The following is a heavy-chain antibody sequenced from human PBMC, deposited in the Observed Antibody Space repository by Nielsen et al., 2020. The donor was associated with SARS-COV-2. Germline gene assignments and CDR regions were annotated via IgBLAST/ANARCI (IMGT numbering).Heavy chain of an antibody. Sequence: GGSLRLSCAASGFTFSSYWMHWVRQAPGKGLEWVAVISYDGSNKYYADSVKGRFTISRDNSKNTLYLQMNSLRAEDTAVYYCAKVGSGSLYYYYYMDVWGKGTTVTVSS. CDR1: GFTFSSYW. J-gene: IGHJ6*03. D-gene: IGHD3-10*01. CDR2: ISYDGSNK. V-gene: IGHV3-30*18. CDR3: AKVGSGSLYYYYYMDV.